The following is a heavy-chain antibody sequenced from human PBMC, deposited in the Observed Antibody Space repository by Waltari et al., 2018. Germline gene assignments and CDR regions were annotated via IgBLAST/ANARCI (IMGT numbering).Heavy chain of an antibody. D-gene: IGHD2-8*01. Sequence: QVQLVQSGAEVKKPGSSVKVSCKASGGTLSSYAISWVRQAPGQGLEWMGGIIPIFGTANYAQKFQGRVTITADESTSTAYMELSSLRSEDTAVYYCASTGYCTNGVCFDDYWGQGTLVTVSS. CDR2: IIPIFGTA. CDR1: GGTLSSYA. V-gene: IGHV1-69*01. J-gene: IGHJ4*02. CDR3: ASTGYCTNGVCFDDY.